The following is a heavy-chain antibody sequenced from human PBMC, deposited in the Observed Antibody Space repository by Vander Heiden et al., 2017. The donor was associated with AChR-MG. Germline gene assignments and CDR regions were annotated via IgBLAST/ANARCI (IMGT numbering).Heavy chain of an antibody. CDR1: GGSFSGYC. V-gene: IGHV4-34*01. Sequence: QVQLQQWGAGLLKPSETLSLTCAVSGGSFSGYCWSWSRQPPGKGLEWIGEINHSGSTNYNPSLKSRVTISVDTSKNQFSLKLSSVTAADTAVYYCARATYYYYDSSGYFRRGSKTIDYWGQGTLVTVSS. J-gene: IGHJ4*02. CDR2: INHSGST. D-gene: IGHD3-22*01. CDR3: ARATYYYYDSSGYFRRGSKTIDY.